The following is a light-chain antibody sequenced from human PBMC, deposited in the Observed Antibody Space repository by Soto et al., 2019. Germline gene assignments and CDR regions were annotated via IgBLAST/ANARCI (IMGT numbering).Light chain of an antibody. CDR1: QSISSW. CDR2: KAS. V-gene: IGKV1-5*03. CDR3: QQYNSYSRT. Sequence: DIQMTQSPSALSASVGDRVTITCRARQSISSWLAWYQQKPGRAPKLLIYKASSLESGVPSRFSGSGSGTEFTLTISSLQPDDFATYYCQQYNSYSRTFAQGTKLEIK. J-gene: IGKJ2*01.